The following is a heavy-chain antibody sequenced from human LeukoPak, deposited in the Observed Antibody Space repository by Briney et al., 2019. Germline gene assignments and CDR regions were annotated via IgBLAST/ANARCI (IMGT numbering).Heavy chain of an antibody. Sequence: GGSLRLSCAASGFTFSSYSMNWVRQAPGKGLEWVSSISSSVSYIYYTDSVKGRFTISTDNAKNTLYLQMNSLRAESTAVYYRARDLAAYDAFDIWGQGTMVTVSS. J-gene: IGHJ3*02. V-gene: IGHV3-21*01. D-gene: IGHD6-25*01. CDR1: GFTFSSYS. CDR3: ARDLAAYDAFDI. CDR2: ISSSVSYI.